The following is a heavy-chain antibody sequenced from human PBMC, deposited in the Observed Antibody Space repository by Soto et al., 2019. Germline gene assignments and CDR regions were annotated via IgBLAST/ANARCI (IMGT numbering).Heavy chain of an antibody. Sequence: GGSLRLSCAASGFTFSSYAMSWVRQAPGKGLEWVSAISGSGGSTYYADSVKGRFTISRDNSKNTLYLQMNSLRAEETAVYYCGKGRYCSSTSCRKSRYYYYMDVWGKGTTVTVSS. D-gene: IGHD2-2*01. CDR2: ISGSGGST. J-gene: IGHJ6*03. CDR3: GKGRYCSSTSCRKSRYYYYMDV. V-gene: IGHV3-23*01. CDR1: GFTFSSYA.